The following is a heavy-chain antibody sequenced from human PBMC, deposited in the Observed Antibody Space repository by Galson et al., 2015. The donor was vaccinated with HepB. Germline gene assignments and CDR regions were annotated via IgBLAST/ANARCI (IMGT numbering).Heavy chain of an antibody. V-gene: IGHV5-10-1*01. CDR1: GYTFTAFW. CDR3: ASRHSYFRSGTWYNVADY. J-gene: IGHJ4*02. D-gene: IGHD3-10*01. Sequence: QSGAAAKKPGESLRISCKGSGYTFTAFWISWVRQLPGKGLEWTGRTESSDYYPDYSKSFQRHVSMSVDKSTTTAYLQWSSLKASDTAMYYCASRHSYFRSGTWYNVADYWGQGTLVSVSS. CDR2: TESSDYYP.